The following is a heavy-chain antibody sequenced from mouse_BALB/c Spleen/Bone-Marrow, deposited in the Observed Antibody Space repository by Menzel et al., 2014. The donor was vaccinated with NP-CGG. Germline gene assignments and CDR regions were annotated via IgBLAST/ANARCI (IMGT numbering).Heavy chain of an antibody. CDR2: ISSGSSTI. V-gene: IGHV5-17*02. CDR1: GFTFSSFA. Sequence: EVQVVESGGSLVQPGGSRKLSCAASGFTFSSFAMHWVRQAPEKGLEWVAYISSGSSTIYYADTVMGRFTISRDNPKNTLFLQMTSLRSEDTAMYYCARSGSSSGYFDYWGQGTTLTVSS. CDR3: ARSGSSSGYFDY. J-gene: IGHJ2*01. D-gene: IGHD1-1*01.